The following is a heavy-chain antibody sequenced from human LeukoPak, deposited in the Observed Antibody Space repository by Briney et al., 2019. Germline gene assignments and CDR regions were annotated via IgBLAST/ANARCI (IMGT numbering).Heavy chain of an antibody. Sequence: PSETLSLTCTVSGGSISNNYWSWLRQPPGKGLEWIGYIYYSGSTNYNPSLKSRVTISVDTSKNQFSLRLSSVTPAGTAVYYCARGYIHGYYFDYWGQGTLVTVSS. V-gene: IGHV4-59*01. D-gene: IGHD5-18*01. CDR2: IYYSGST. CDR1: GGSISNNY. J-gene: IGHJ4*02. CDR3: ARGYIHGYYFDY.